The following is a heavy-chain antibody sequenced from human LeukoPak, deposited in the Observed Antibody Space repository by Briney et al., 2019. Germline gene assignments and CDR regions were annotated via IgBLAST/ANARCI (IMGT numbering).Heavy chain of an antibody. D-gene: IGHD3-10*01. Sequence: GGSLRLSCAASGFTVSSNYMSWVRQAPGKGLEWLSIIYSGGSTYYADSVRGRFTISRDNSKNTLYLQMNSLRAEDTAVYYCAKDRVTYYGSGSYYNGLDVWGKGTTVTISS. CDR3: AKDRVTYYGSGSYYNGLDV. CDR2: IYSGGST. CDR1: GFTVSSNY. V-gene: IGHV3-66*01. J-gene: IGHJ6*04.